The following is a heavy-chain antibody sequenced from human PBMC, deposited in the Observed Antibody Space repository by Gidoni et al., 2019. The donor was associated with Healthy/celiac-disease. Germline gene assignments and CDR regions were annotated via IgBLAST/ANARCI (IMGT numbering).Heavy chain of an antibody. V-gene: IGHV3-21*01. J-gene: IGHJ4*02. CDR3: ARVRPCSGGSCYPVAFDY. Sequence: EVQLVESGGGLVQPGGSLRLSCAASGFTFSSYSMNWGRQAPGKGLEWVSSISSSGSYIYYADSVKGRFTISRDNARNSLYLQMNSLRAEDTAVYYCARVRPCSGGSCYPVAFDYWGQGTLVIVSS. CDR2: ISSSGSYI. D-gene: IGHD2-15*01. CDR1: GFTFSSYS.